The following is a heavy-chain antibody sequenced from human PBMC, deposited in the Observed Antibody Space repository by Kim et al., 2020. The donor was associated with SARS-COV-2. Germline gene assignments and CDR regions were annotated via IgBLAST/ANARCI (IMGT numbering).Heavy chain of an antibody. Sequence: ASVKVSCKASGYTFTSYAMNWVRQAPGQGLEWMGWINTNTGNPTYAQGFTGRFVFSLDTSVSTAYLQISSLKAEDTAVYYCARRGVELGSWEVYFQHWGQGTLVTVSS. D-gene: IGHD1-7*01. CDR1: GYTFTSYA. CDR2: INTNTGNP. J-gene: IGHJ1*01. CDR3: ARRGVELGSWEVYFQH. V-gene: IGHV7-4-1*02.